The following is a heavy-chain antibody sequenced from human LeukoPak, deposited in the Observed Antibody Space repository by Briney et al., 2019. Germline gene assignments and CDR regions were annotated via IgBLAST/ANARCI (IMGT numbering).Heavy chain of an antibody. V-gene: IGHV3-74*01. D-gene: IGHD5-18*01. Sequence: PGGSLRLSCAASGFTFSIYWMHWVRQAPGKGLMWVSSIKHDGSGTTYADSVRGRFTISRDNAENTLNLQMNSLRAEDTAVYYCVRDANTSMADWGQGTLVTVSS. CDR2: IKHDGSGT. J-gene: IGHJ4*02. CDR3: VRDANTSMAD. CDR1: GFTFSIYW.